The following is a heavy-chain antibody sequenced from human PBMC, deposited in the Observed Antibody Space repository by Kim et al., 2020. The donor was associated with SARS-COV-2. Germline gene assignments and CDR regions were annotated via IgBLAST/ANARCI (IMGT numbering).Heavy chain of an antibody. CDR3: AKDTGGSYYFRYFQH. CDR2: ISWNSGSI. J-gene: IGHJ1*01. D-gene: IGHD1-26*01. Sequence: GGSLRLSCAASGFTFDDYAMHWVRQAPGKGLEWVSGISWNSGSIGYADSVKGRFTISRDNAKNSLYLQMNSLRAEDTALYYCAKDTGGSYYFRYFQHWGQGTLVTVSS. CDR1: GFTFDDYA. V-gene: IGHV3-9*01.